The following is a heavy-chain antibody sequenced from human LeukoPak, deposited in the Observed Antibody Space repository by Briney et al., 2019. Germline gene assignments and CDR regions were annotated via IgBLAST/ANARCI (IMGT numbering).Heavy chain of an antibody. D-gene: IGHD1-26*01. CDR3: ARDSGSYYEEYYFDY. CDR2: ISRGSSYI. J-gene: IGHJ4*02. V-gene: IGHV3-21*01. CDR1: GFTFSSYS. Sequence: PGGSLRLSCAASGFTFSSYSMNWVRQAPGKGLEWVSSISRGSSYIYYADSVKGRFTISRDNAKNSLYLQMNSLRAADTAVYYCARDSGSYYEEYYFDYWGQGTLVTVSS.